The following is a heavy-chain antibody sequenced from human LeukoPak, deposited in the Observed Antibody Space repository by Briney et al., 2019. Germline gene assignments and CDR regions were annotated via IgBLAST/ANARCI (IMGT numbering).Heavy chain of an antibody. V-gene: IGHV1-2*04. Sequence: ASVKVSCKASGYTFTVYYMHWVRQAPGQGLEWMGWINPNSGGTNYAQKFQGWVTMTRDTSVSTAYMELSRLRSDDTAVYYCARGLGAAAGTPWFDPWGQGTLVTVSS. D-gene: IGHD6-13*01. CDR1: GYTFTVYY. CDR2: INPNSGGT. J-gene: IGHJ5*02. CDR3: ARGLGAAAGTPWFDP.